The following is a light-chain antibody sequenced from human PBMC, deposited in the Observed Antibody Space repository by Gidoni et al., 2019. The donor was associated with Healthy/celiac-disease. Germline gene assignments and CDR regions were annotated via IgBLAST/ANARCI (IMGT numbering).Light chain of an antibody. V-gene: IGLV2-11*01. J-gene: IGLJ1*01. CDR3: CSYAGSCFV. CDR2: DVS. CDR1: SSDVGGYNY. Sequence: QSALTQPRSVSGSPGQSVPISCTGTSSDVGGYNYVSWYQQHPGKAPKLMIYDVSQRPSGVPDRFSGSKSGNTASLTISGLQAEDEADYYCCSYAGSCFVFGTGTKVTVL.